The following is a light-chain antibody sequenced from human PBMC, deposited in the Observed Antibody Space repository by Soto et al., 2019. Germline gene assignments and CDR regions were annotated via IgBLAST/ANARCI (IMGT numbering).Light chain of an antibody. V-gene: IGLV1-40*01. CDR1: SSNIGAGYR. CDR3: QSYDSSVSGYV. CDR2: DNT. J-gene: IGLJ1*01. Sequence: QSVLTQAPSVSGAPGQRVTLSCTGSSSNIGAGYRVHWSQQIPGTAPKLLIYDNTNRPSGVPDRFSASRSGTSASLDITGLQAEDEADYYCQSYDSSVSGYVFGTGTKLTVL.